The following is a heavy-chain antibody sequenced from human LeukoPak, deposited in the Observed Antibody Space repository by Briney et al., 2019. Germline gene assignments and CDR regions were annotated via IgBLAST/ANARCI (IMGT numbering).Heavy chain of an antibody. CDR1: GFTFTVYY. CDR3: ALYSSGLFDP. J-gene: IGHJ5*02. V-gene: IGHV1-2*02. Sequence: ASVKVSCKASGFTFTVYYIHWVRQAPEQGLEYVGWINPNSGGTNYAQKFQGRVTMTRDTSITTAYMEVTSLTSDDTAVYYCALYSSGLFDPWGQGTLVTVSS. CDR2: INPNSGGT. D-gene: IGHD6-19*01.